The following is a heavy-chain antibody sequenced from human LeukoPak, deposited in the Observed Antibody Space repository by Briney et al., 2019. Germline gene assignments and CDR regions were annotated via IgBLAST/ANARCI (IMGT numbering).Heavy chain of an antibody. J-gene: IGHJ5*02. D-gene: IGHD3-10*01. Sequence: GWSLTLSCPASGFTSSDYYMSWIRPAPGKGLEGVSYISSIGSTIYYADSVKGRFTISRENSKNTLYLQMNSLRAADTALYYCAKGGVWFGNSNPWGQGTLVTVSS. CDR1: GFTSSDYY. CDR2: ISSIGSTI. V-gene: IGHV3-11*04. CDR3: AKGGVWFGNSNP.